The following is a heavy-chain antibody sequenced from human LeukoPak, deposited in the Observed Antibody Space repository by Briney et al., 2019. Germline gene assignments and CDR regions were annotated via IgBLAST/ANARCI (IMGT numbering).Heavy chain of an antibody. J-gene: IGHJ3*02. CDR1: GFTFSSYW. V-gene: IGHV3-7*03. CDR3: ARAYCSGGSCYFPDAFDI. CDR2: IKQDGSEK. Sequence: GGSLRLSCAASGFTFSSYWMSWVRQAPGKGLECVANIKQDGSEKYYVDSVKGRFTISRDNAKNSLYLQMNSLRAEDTAVYYCARAYCSGGSCYFPDAFDIWGQGTMVTVSS. D-gene: IGHD2-15*01.